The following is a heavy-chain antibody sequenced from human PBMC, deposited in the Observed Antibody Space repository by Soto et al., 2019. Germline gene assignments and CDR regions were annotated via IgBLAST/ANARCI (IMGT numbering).Heavy chain of an antibody. J-gene: IGHJ6*02. CDR3: ARARTDAEGFGYYYGMDV. D-gene: IGHD3-10*01. Sequence: SETLSLTCAVSGDSISRNNWWSWVRQPPGKGLEWIGEIYHSGITNYNPSLKSRVTISLDKSKSWLFLKLTSVTAADTAVYYCARARTDAEGFGYYYGMDVWGQGTTVTVSS. V-gene: IGHV4-4*02. CDR1: GDSISRNNW. CDR2: IYHSGIT.